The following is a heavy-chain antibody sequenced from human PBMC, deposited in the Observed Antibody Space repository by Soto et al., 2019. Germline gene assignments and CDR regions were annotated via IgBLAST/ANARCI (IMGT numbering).Heavy chain of an antibody. J-gene: IGHJ6*02. CDR3: AREMATIFWYYYGMDV. CDR2: ISSSSSTI. D-gene: IGHD5-12*01. CDR1: GFTFSSYS. V-gene: IGHV3-48*02. Sequence: PGGSLRLSCAASGFTFSSYSMNWVRQAPGKGLEWVSYISSSSSTIYYADSVKGRFTISRDNAKNSLYLQMNSLRDEDAAVYYCAREMATIFWYYYGMDVWGQGTTVTVSS.